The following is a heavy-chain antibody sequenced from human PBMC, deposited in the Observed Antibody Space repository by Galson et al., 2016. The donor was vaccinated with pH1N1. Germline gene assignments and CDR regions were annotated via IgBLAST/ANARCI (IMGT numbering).Heavy chain of an antibody. CDR2: INPNRGDS. Sequence: SVKVSCKASGGSFAKYAVSWVRQAPGQGLEWMGRINPNRGDSNFAQKFQGRVAMTSDTSISTAYMELSSLRSDDTAFYYCAKASDLSAYDLDYFDYWGQGTLVTVSS. D-gene: IGHD5-12*01. CDR1: GGSFAKYA. J-gene: IGHJ4*02. V-gene: IGHV1-2*06. CDR3: AKASDLSAYDLDYFDY.